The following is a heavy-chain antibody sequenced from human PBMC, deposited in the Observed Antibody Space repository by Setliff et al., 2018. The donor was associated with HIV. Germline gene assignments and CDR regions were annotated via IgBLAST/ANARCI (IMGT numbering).Heavy chain of an antibody. V-gene: IGHV3-23*01. J-gene: IGHJ4*02. CDR1: GFTFTNSA. CDR2: IQSSGII. D-gene: IGHD5-18*01. Sequence: GGSLRLSCAASGFTFTNSAMTWVRQAPGKGLEWVSLIQSSGIIYYADSVKGRFTISRDSSKNTLYLQMNNLRAEDTAIYYCAKDGYSYGYPLGGIDSWGQGTLVTVSS. CDR3: AKDGYSYGYPLGGIDS.